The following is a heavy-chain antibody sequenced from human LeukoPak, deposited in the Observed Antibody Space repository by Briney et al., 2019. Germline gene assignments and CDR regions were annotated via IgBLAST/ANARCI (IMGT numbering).Heavy chain of an antibody. CDR3: ARVPSRFTIFGVVILGPLDY. D-gene: IGHD3-3*01. CDR2: MNPNSGNT. V-gene: IGHV1-8*01. Sequence: ASVKVSCKASGYTFTSYDINWVRQATGQGLEWMGWMNPNSGNTGYAQKFQGRVTVTRNTSISTAYMELSSLRSEDTTVYYCARVPSRFTIFGVVILGPLDYWGQGTLVTVSS. CDR1: GYTFTSYD. J-gene: IGHJ4*02.